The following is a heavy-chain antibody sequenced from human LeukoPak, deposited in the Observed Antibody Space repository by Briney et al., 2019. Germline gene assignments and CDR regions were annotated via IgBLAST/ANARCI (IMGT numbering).Heavy chain of an antibody. CDR1: NASIISSRYY. J-gene: IGHJ4*02. Sequence: SETLSPTRSVSNASIISSRYYWGWIRQPPGKGLEWIGSIYYRGRTYYNPSLKIRVTISADTSKNQFSLNLNSVTASDTAVYYCARQKILDDNYDSSGYYVDQWGQGSLVTVSS. CDR3: ARQKILDDNYDSSGYYVDQ. V-gene: IGHV4-39*01. D-gene: IGHD3-22*01. CDR2: IYYRGRT.